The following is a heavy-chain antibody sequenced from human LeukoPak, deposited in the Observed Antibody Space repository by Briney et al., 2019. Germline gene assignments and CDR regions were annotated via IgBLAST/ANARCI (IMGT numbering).Heavy chain of an antibody. J-gene: IGHJ6*03. V-gene: IGHV3-49*04. D-gene: IGHD6-19*01. CDR2: IRGKAYGGTT. Sequence: GGSLRLSCTASGFTFGDYAMSWVRQAPGKGLEWVGFIRGKAYGGTTEYAASVKGRFTISRDDSKSIAYLQMNSLKTEDTAVYYCTFSAGNYYYYYMDVWGKGTTVTVSS. CDR3: TFSAGNYYYYYMDV. CDR1: GFTFGDYA.